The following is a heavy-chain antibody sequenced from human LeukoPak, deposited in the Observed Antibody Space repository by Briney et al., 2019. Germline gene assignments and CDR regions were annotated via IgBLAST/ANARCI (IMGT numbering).Heavy chain of an antibody. Sequence: ASVKVSCTASGGTFSSYAISWVRQAPGPGLEWMGGIITIFGTANYAQTFPGRVTITTDESTSTAYLELSSLRSEDTAVYYCARGRYSSGHTWVYWGQGTLVTVSS. CDR1: GGTFSSYA. V-gene: IGHV1-69*05. D-gene: IGHD6-19*01. CDR3: ARGRYSSGHTWVY. CDR2: IITIFGTA. J-gene: IGHJ4*02.